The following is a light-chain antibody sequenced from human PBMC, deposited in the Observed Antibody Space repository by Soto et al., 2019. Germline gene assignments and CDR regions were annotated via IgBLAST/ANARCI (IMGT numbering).Light chain of an antibody. CDR2: AAS. J-gene: IGKJ4*01. CDR3: QQSYGTPPT. Sequence: DIQMTQSPSSLSASVGDRVTITCRASQSISSYLNWYQQKPGKAPKLLIYAASSLQSGVPSRFSGSGSGTDFTLTISSPQPEDFATYYCQQSYGTPPTFGGGTKVDIK. CDR1: QSISSY. V-gene: IGKV1-39*01.